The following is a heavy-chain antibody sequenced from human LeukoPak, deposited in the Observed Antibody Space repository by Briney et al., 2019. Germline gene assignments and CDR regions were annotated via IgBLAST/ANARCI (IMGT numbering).Heavy chain of an antibody. CDR1: GFTFSSYG. V-gene: IGHV3-30*18. D-gene: IGHD1-26*01. CDR2: ISYDGSNK. CDR3: AKDIRSGWELRMDV. J-gene: IGHJ6*02. Sequence: PGGSLRLSCAASGFTFSSYGMHWVRQAPGKGLEWVAVISYDGSNKYYADSVKGRFTISRDNSKNTLYLQMNSLRAEDTAVYYCAKDIRSGWELRMDVWGQGTTVTVSS.